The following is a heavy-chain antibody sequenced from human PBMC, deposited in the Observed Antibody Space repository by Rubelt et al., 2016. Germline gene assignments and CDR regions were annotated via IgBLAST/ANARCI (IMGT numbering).Heavy chain of an antibody. CDR2: VRGKAYGERP. V-gene: IGHV3-49*04. CDR3: SKGVPAIEGDYFDS. Sequence: GGGLVQPGRSLRLSCTASGFNLGDYAMSWVRQAPGRGLEWVGFVRGKAYGERPDYAASVRGRFTISRDDSRGIAYLQMNSLKTEETAVYYCSKGVPAIEGDYFDSWGQGTLVTVSS. CDR1: GFNLGDYA. D-gene: IGHD2-2*01. J-gene: IGHJ4*02.